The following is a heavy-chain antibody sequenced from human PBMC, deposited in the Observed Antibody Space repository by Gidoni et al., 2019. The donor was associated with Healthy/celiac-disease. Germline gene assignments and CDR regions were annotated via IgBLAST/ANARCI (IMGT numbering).Heavy chain of an antibody. D-gene: IGHD3-22*01. V-gene: IGHV3-66*01. CDR1: GFTVSSNY. CDR2: IYSGGNT. CDR3: ARDFAGGDSSGFYD. Sequence: EVQLVASGGGLVQPGGSLGLSCAASGFTVSSNYMSWVRQAPGKGLEWVSVIYSGGNTYYADSVKGRFTISRDNSKNTLYLQMNTLRAEDTAVYYCARDFAGGDSSGFYDWGQGTLVTVSS. J-gene: IGHJ4*02.